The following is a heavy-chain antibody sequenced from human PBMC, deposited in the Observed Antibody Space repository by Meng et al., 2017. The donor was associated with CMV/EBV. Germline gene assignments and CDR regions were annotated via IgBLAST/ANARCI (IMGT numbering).Heavy chain of an antibody. D-gene: IGHD1-14*01. V-gene: IGHV4-30-4*08. CDR1: GGSISSGDYY. Sequence: VQLQESGPGLVKPPQTLSLTCTVSGGSISSGDYYWSWIRQPPGKGLEWIGYIYYSGSTYYNPSLKSRVTISVDTSKNQFSLKLSSVTAADTAVYYCARVTSRVAGAFDYWGQGTLVTVSS. J-gene: IGHJ4*02. CDR2: IYYSGST. CDR3: ARVTSRVAGAFDY.